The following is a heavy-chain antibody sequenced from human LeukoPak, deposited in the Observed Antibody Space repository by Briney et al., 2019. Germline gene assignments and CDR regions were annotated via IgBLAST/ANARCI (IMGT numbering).Heavy chain of an antibody. CDR2: IHSGGTT. CDR1: GFTVSNYY. D-gene: IGHD2-21*02. V-gene: IGHV3-53*05. CDR3: AKDIYCGGDCQRGAFDI. Sequence: PGGSLRLSCSASGFTVSNYYMSWVRQAPGKGLEWVSVIHSGGTTNYADSVKGRFTISRDNSKNTLYLQMNSLRAEDTALYYCAKDIYCGGDCQRGAFDIWGQGTMVTVSS. J-gene: IGHJ3*02.